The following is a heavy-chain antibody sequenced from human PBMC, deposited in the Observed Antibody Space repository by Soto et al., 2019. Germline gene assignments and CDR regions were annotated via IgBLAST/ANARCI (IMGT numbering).Heavy chain of an antibody. J-gene: IGHJ6*02. CDR3: ARATGYVNYYYYYGMDV. CDR2: INPNSGGT. V-gene: IGHV1-2*04. D-gene: IGHD3-9*01. Sequence: ASVKVSCKASGYTITGYYMHWVRQAPGQGLEWMGWINPNSGGTNYAQKFQGWVTMTRDTSISTAYMELSRLRSDDTAVYYCARATGYVNYYYYYGMDVWGQGTTVTVSS. CDR1: GYTITGYY.